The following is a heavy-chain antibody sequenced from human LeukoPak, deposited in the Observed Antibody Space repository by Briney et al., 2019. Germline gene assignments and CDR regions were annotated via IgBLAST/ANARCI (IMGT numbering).Heavy chain of an antibody. J-gene: IGHJ3*02. CDR2: IYYSGST. V-gene: IGHV4-39*01. Sequence: PSETLALTCTVSGGSISSSSYYWGWGRQPPGTGLEWVGSIYYSGSTYYNPSLKSRVTISVDTSKTQFSLKLSSVTAADTAVYYCARANYDFWSGQTSAFDIWGQGTMVTVSS. CDR3: ARANYDFWSGQTSAFDI. D-gene: IGHD3-3*01. CDR1: GGSISSSSYY.